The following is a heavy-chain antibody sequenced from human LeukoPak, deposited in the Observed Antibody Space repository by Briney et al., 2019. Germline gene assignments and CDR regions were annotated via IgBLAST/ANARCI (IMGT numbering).Heavy chain of an antibody. CDR2: MNPNSGNT. CDR3: ARDPYNWNDEVWRVYYYYMDA. Sequence: GASVKVSCKASGYTFTSYDINWVRQATGQGLEWMGWMNPNSGNTGYAQKFQGRVTMTTDTSTSTAYMELRSLRSDDTAVYYCARDPYNWNDEVWRVYYYYMDAWGKGTTVTVSS. V-gene: IGHV1-8*01. CDR1: GYTFTSYD. D-gene: IGHD1-20*01. J-gene: IGHJ6*03.